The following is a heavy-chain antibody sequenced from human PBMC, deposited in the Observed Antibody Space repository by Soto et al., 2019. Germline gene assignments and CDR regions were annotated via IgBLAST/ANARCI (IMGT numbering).Heavy chain of an antibody. V-gene: IGHV3-11*01. J-gene: IGHJ6*02. D-gene: IGHD3-10*01. Sequence: PGGSLRLSCAASGFTFSDYYMSWIRQAPGKGLEWDSYISSSGSTIYYADSVKGRFTISRDNAKNSLYLQMNSLRAEDTAVYYCARSKDYGSGSYYSPPYYYGMDVWGQGTTVTVSS. CDR3: ARSKDYGSGSYYSPPYYYGMDV. CDR1: GFTFSDYY. CDR2: ISSSGSTI.